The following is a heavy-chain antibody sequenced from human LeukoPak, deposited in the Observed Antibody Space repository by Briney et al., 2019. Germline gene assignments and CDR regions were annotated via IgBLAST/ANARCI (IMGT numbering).Heavy chain of an antibody. V-gene: IGHV1-18*01. CDR2: ISAYNGNT. CDR1: GYTFTSYG. J-gene: IGHJ4*02. CDR3: ARDLSILDYSNYQGDY. Sequence: GASVKVSCKASGYTFTSYGISWVRQAPGQGLEWMGWISAYNGNTNYAQKLQGRVTMTTDTSTSTAYMELRSLRSDDTAVYYCARDLSILDYSNYQGDYWGQGTLVTVSS. D-gene: IGHD4-11*01.